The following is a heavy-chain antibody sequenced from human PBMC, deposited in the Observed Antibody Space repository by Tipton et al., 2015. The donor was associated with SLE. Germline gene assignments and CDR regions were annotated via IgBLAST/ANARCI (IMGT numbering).Heavy chain of an antibody. CDR1: GGSISSGGYY. CDR2: IYYSGGT. CDR3: ARMGPVKGLQGSYYVAY. J-gene: IGHJ4*02. Sequence: TLSLTCTVSGGSISSGGYYWSWIRQHPGKGLEWIGYIYYSGGTYYNPSLKSRVTISVDTSKNQFSLKLSSVTAADTAVYYCARMGPVKGLQGSYYVAYWGQGPLVTVSS. D-gene: IGHD4-11*01. V-gene: IGHV4-31*03.